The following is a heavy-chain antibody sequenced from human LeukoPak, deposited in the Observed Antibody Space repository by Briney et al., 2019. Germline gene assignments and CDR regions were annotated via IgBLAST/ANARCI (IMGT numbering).Heavy chain of an antibody. CDR3: ARQGHYDSSGYYGRLDY. CDR2: IYYSGST. CDR1: GGSISSSSYY. J-gene: IGHJ4*02. V-gene: IGHV4-39*01. D-gene: IGHD3-22*01. Sequence: SETLSLTCTVSGGSISSSSYYWGWIRQPPGKGLEWIGSIYYSGSTYYNPSLKSRVTTSVDTSKNQFSLKLSSVTAADTAVYYCARQGHYDSSGYYGRLDYWGQGTLVTVSS.